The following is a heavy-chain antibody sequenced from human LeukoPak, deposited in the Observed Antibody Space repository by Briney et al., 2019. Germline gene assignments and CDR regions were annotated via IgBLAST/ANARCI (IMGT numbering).Heavy chain of an antibody. D-gene: IGHD5-18*01. CDR3: ARVADRFGYNYGIDEYFDY. V-gene: IGHV4-4*07. CDR2: IYASGTT. CDR1: GGSVKSYY. Sequence: SETLSLTCTVSGGSVKSYYWSWIRQPAGEGLEWLGHIYASGTTNYNPSLNSRVTMSVDTSKHQFSLRLASVTAADTAVYYCARVADRFGYNYGIDEYFDYWGQGTLVTVSS. J-gene: IGHJ4*02.